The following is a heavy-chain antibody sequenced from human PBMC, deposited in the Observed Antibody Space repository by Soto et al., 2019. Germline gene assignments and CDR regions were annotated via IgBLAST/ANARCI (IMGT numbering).Heavy chain of an antibody. CDR2: ISASGYST. Sequence: GGSLRLSCAASGFTFSDSAMGWVRQAPGKGLEWVSSISASGYSTYYADSVKGRFTISRDTSKNTLYLQTNSLRAEDTAMYYCAKMGRDAYMPIDSWGQGSLVTVSS. D-gene: IGHD3-16*01. V-gene: IGHV3-23*01. CDR1: GFTFSDSA. CDR3: AKMGRDAYMPIDS. J-gene: IGHJ4*02.